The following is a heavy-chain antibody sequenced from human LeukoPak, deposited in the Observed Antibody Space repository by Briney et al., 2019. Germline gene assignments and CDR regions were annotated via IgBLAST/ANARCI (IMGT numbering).Heavy chain of an antibody. Sequence: GGSLRLSCAASHFVFSSYWMSWVRQTPGKGLEWVASISQDGDEKYYLESVKGRFTISRDNARNSLYLQMNSLRAEDTALYYCASSRVATSDYWGQGTLVTVSS. CDR2: ISQDGDEK. CDR1: HFVFSSYW. D-gene: IGHD5-12*01. J-gene: IGHJ4*02. V-gene: IGHV3-7*01. CDR3: ASSRVATSDY.